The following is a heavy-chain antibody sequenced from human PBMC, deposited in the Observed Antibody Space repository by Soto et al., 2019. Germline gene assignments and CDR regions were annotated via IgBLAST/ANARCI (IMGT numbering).Heavy chain of an antibody. CDR3: AKGQYSGVAGGLDY. CDR2: ISGSGGST. D-gene: IGHD1-26*01. CDR1: GLTFKSYA. J-gene: IGHJ4*02. Sequence: EVHLLESGGGLVQPGGSLRLSCAAYGLTFKSYAMSWDRQAPGKGLEWVSGISGSGGSTDYADSVKGRFTISRDNSKNTLYLQMNSLRVEDTALYYCAKGQYSGVAGGLDYWGQGTLVTVSS. V-gene: IGHV3-23*01.